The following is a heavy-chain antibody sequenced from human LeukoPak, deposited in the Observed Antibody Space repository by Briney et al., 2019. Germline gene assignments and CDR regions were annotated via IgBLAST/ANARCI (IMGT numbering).Heavy chain of an antibody. CDR1: GFSFSTYA. CDR3: AKDVTISTITMIVVPSAVAFDI. V-gene: IGHV3-23*01. Sequence: GGSLRLSCAASGFSFSTYAMSWVRQAPGKGLEWVSAISGSVSITYYADSVKGRFTISRDNSKNTLYLQMNSLRAEDTAVYYCAKDVTISTITMIVVPSAVAFDIWGQGTMVTVSS. CDR2: ISGSVSIT. J-gene: IGHJ3*02. D-gene: IGHD3-22*01.